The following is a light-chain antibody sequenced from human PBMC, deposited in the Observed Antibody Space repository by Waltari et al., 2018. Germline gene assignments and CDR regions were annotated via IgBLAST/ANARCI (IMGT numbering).Light chain of an antibody. V-gene: IGKV3-15*01. CDR1: QNVRNN. CDR3: QQHSNWPLT. J-gene: IGKJ4*01. CDR2: GAS. Sequence: VMTQSPAILSVSPGERATLSCRASQNVRNNLVWYRQKPGQAPTLLIYGASTRATGIPARFSGSASGTEFTLTISSVQSEDFAVYYCQQHSNWPLTFGGGTKGEIK.